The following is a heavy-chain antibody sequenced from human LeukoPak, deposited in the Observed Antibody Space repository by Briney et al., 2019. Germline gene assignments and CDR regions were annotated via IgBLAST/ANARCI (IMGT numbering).Heavy chain of an antibody. V-gene: IGHV3-23*01. J-gene: IGHJ4*02. CDR3: AKESTVTTLRGMMDY. CDR2: MSGSGGNT. CDR1: GFTFNSYA. Sequence: GGSLRLSCAASGFTFNSYAMSWVRQAPGKGLEWVSAMSGSGGNTYYADSVKGRFTISRDNSKNTLYLQMNGLRAEDTALYYCAKESTVTTLRGMMDYWGQGTLVTVSS. D-gene: IGHD4-17*01.